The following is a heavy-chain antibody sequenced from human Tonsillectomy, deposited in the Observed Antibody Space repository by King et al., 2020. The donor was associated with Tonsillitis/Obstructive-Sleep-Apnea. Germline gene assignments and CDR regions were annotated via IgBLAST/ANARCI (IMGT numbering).Heavy chain of an antibody. CDR2: ISSSSSYI. J-gene: IGHJ3*02. Sequence: VQLVESGGGLVKPGGSLRLSCAASGFTFSSYSMNWVRQAPGKGLEWVSSISSSSSYIYYADSVKGRFTISRDNAKNSLYLQMNSLRAEDTAVYYCARDSRGGIAVAGTGAFEIWGPGTMVTVSS. V-gene: IGHV3-21*03. CDR3: ARDSRGGIAVAGTGAFEI. CDR1: GFTFSSYS. D-gene: IGHD6-19*01.